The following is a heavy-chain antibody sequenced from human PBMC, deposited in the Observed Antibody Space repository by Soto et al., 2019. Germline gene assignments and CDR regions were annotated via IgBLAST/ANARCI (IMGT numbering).Heavy chain of an antibody. CDR2: IYYSGFT. D-gene: IGHD4-4*01. CDR1: GGSISSGAYY. Sequence: QVQLQESGPGLVKPSQTLSLTCTVSGGSISSGAYYWSWIRQPPGKGLEWIGYIYYSGFTYYNPSLDSRLTMSVDTSKNQSSLKLSSVIAADTAVYYCARSDNYVPFDHWGQGNLVTGSS. CDR3: ARSDNYVPFDH. J-gene: IGHJ4*02. V-gene: IGHV4-30-4*01.